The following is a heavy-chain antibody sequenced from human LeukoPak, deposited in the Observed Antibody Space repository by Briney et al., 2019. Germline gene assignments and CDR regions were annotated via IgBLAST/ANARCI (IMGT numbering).Heavy chain of an antibody. V-gene: IGHV4-34*01. D-gene: IGHD3-22*01. CDR2: VHAVEGT. CDR3: TSGTDSRKLGY. J-gene: IGHJ4*02. CDR1: GDSLNNRY. Sequence: SETLSLTCTVSGDSLNNRYWDWIRQPPGKGLEWIGEVHAVEGTNYNPSLRSRVTVSLDTSKNQFSLKMSSVTAADTAVYYCTSGTDSRKLGYWGQGTLVTVSS.